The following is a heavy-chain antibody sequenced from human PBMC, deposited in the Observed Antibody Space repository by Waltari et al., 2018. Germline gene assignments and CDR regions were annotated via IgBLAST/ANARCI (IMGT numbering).Heavy chain of an antibody. J-gene: IGHJ4*02. V-gene: IGHV3-30-3*01. Sequence: QVQLVESGGGVVQPGRSLRLSCAASGFTFSSYAMNWVRQAPGKGLGWVAGRSYDGSNKYYADSGKGRFTISRDNSKNTLYLQMNSLRAEDTAVYYCARDGLYGDYGYYFDYWGQGTLVTVSS. CDR1: GFTFSSYA. D-gene: IGHD4-17*01. CDR2: RSYDGSNK. CDR3: ARDGLYGDYGYYFDY.